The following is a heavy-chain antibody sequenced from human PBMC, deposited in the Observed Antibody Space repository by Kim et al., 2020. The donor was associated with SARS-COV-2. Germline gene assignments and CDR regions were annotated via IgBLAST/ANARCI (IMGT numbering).Heavy chain of an antibody. CDR3: ARASTPRRLYYFDY. J-gene: IGHJ4*02. D-gene: IGHD2-15*01. Sequence: AQKFQGRVTMTRDTSISTAYMELSRLRSDDTAVYYCARASTPRRLYYFDYWGQGTLVTVYS. V-gene: IGHV1-2*02.